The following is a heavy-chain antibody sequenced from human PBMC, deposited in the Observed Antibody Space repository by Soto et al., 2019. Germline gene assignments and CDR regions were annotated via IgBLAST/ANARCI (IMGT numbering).Heavy chain of an antibody. V-gene: IGHV1-2*02. CDR2: ISPYSGDT. J-gene: IGHJ4*02. D-gene: IGHD3-3*01. CDR1: ENTFIGYY. CDR3: AWAGQAPIFNH. Sequence: ASVNVSFKASENTFIGYYLHWVRQAPGQGLELMGWISPYSGDTDSAQKFQGRVTLTRDTSTRTVYMELSRLTSDDTAVYYCAWAGQAPIFNHWGEGALVA.